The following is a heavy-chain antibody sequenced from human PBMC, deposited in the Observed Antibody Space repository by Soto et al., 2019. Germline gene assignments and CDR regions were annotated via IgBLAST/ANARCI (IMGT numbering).Heavy chain of an antibody. CDR1: GGSISSNIYY. CDR3: ARHLTYCSAGSCYSDFPYYGMDV. CDR2: IHYSGST. J-gene: IGHJ6*02. V-gene: IGHV4-39*01. D-gene: IGHD2-15*01. Sequence: SETLSLTCTVSGGSISSNIYYWGWIRQPPGKGLEWIGNIHYSGSTYYNPSLKSRVTISVDTSKNQFSLKLSSVTAADTAVYYCARHLTYCSAGSCYSDFPYYGMDVWGQGTTVTVSS.